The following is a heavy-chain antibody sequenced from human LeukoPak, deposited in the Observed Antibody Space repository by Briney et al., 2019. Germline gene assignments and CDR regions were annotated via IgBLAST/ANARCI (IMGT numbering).Heavy chain of an antibody. V-gene: IGHV3-7*01. D-gene: IGHD3-22*01. CDR1: GFTFSSFW. J-gene: IGHJ4*02. Sequence: GGSLRLSCAASGFTFSSFWMAWVRQAPGKGLEWVANIKQDGSIQYYGGSVKGRFTISRDNAKNSLYLQMNSLRAEDTALYYCATSYDSSGCDWGQGTLVTVSS. CDR2: IKQDGSIQ. CDR3: ATSYDSSGCD.